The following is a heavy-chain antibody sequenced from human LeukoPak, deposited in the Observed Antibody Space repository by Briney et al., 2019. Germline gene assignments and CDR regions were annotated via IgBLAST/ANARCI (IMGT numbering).Heavy chain of an antibody. Sequence: SETLSLTCTVSGGSISSYYWSWIRQPPGKGLEWIGYIYYSGSTNYNPSLKSRVTISVDTSKNQSSLKLSSVTAADTAVYYCARGTLITIFGVVFYGAFDIWGQGTMVTVSS. V-gene: IGHV4-59*01. J-gene: IGHJ3*02. CDR1: GGSISSYY. CDR3: ARGTLITIFGVVFYGAFDI. CDR2: IYYSGST. D-gene: IGHD3-3*01.